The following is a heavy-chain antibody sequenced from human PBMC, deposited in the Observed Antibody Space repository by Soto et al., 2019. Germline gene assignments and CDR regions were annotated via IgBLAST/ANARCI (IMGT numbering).Heavy chain of an antibody. D-gene: IGHD2-21*02. CDR3: AHRLTATAFDI. CDR2: IYWDDDK. J-gene: IGHJ3*02. V-gene: IGHV2-5*02. CDR1: GFSLSTSGVA. Sequence: QITLKESGPTLVKPTQTLTLTCTFSGFSLSTSGVAVGWIRQPPGKALEWLALIYWDDDKRYSPSMKGRLTITRDTSKYQVVLIMTNMDPEDTATYYCAHRLTATAFDIWGQATMVTFSS.